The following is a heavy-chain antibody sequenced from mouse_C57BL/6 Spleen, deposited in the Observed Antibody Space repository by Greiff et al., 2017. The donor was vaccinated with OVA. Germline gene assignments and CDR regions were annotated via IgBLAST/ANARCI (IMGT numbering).Heavy chain of an antibody. J-gene: IGHJ2*01. D-gene: IGHD2-2*01. V-gene: IGHV1-26*01. Sequence: EVQLQQSGPELVKPGASVKISCKASGYTFTDYYMHWVKQSHGKSLEWIGDINPNNGGTSYNQKFKGKATLTVDKSSSTAYMELRSLTSEDSAVYYCARDGYVGRYYFDYWGQGTTLTVSS. CDR2: INPNNGGT. CDR3: ARDGYVGRYYFDY. CDR1: GYTFTDYY.